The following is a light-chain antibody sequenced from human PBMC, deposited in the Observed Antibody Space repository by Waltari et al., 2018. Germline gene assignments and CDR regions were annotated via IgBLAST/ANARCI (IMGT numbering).Light chain of an antibody. J-gene: IGLJ1*01. CDR1: SRDVGGYDY. Sequence: SALTQPASVSGSPGQSITISCTGPSRDVGGYDYVSWSRQHPGKAPKLMIYAVSNRPSGVSNRLSGSKSGNTASLTISGLQAEDEADYYCSSYSSSSTRVFGTGAKVTVL. CDR3: SSYSSSSTRV. V-gene: IGLV2-14*03. CDR2: AVS.